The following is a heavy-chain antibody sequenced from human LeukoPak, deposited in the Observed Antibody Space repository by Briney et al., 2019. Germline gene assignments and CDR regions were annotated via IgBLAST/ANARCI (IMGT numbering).Heavy chain of an antibody. CDR2: IIPILGIA. J-gene: IGHJ3*02. V-gene: IGHV1-69*04. CDR3: ASSGGGYYNDDAFDI. Sequence: ASVKVSCKASGGAFSSYAISWVRQAPGQGLEWMGRIIPILGIANYAQKFQGRVTITADKSTSTAYMELSGLRSEDTAVYYCASSGGGYYNDDAFDIWGQGTMVTVSS. D-gene: IGHD3-3*01. CDR1: GGAFSSYA.